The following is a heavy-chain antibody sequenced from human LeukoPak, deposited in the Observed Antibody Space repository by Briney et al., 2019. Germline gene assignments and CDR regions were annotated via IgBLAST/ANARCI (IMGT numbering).Heavy chain of an antibody. V-gene: IGHV1-8*01. Sequence: ASVMVSCKASGYTFTSYDINWVRQATGQGLEWMGWMNPNSGNTGYAQKFQGRVTMTRNTSISTAYMELSSLRSEDTAVYYCARGQYVVPAAMDYYGMDVWGQGTTVTVSS. CDR1: GYTFTSYD. D-gene: IGHD2-2*01. J-gene: IGHJ6*02. CDR3: ARGQYVVPAAMDYYGMDV. CDR2: MNPNSGNT.